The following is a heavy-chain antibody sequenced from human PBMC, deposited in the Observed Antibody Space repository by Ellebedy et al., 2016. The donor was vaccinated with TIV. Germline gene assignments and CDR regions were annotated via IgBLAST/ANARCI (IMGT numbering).Heavy chain of an antibody. V-gene: IGHV3-21*01. CDR3: ARDLGPWRDYYYYGMDV. D-gene: IGHD3-16*01. CDR2: ISSSSSYI. Sequence: GGSLRLXCAASGLTFSSYSMNWVRQAPGKGLEWVSSISSSSSYIYYADSVKGRFTISRDNAKNSLYLQMNSLRAEDTAVYYCARDLGPWRDYYYYGMDVWGQGTTVTVSS. CDR1: GLTFSSYS. J-gene: IGHJ6*02.